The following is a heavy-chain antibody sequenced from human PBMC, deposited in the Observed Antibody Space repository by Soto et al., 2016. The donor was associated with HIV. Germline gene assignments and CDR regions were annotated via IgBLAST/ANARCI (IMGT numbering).Heavy chain of an antibody. CDR1: GFSLSTYA. Sequence: EVQLLESGGGLVQPGGSLRLSCAASGFSLSTYAMSWVRQAPGKGLEWVASISGSGSSTYYADSVKGRFTISRDNSKNTLYVQMNSLRAEDTALYYCTKDLPGRPVGARGRDYFDYWGQGTLVTVSS. V-gene: IGHV3-23*01. J-gene: IGHJ4*02. D-gene: IGHD1-26*01. CDR3: TKDLPGRPVGARGRDYFDY. CDR2: ISGSGSST.